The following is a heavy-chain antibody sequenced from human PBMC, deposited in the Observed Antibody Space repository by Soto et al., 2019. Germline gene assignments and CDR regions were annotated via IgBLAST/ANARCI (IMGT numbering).Heavy chain of an antibody. Sequence: QVQLVESGGGVVQPGGSLRLSCAASGFTFSSYGMHWVRQAPGKGLEWMAVISYDGTNKYYADSVKGRFTISRDKSNNTLHLHMNGLRAEDTAVYYCAKSKLASHYDYYYGMDVWGQGTTVTVSS. CDR2: ISYDGTNK. J-gene: IGHJ6*02. D-gene: IGHD6-6*01. CDR1: GFTFSSYG. CDR3: AKSKLASHYDYYYGMDV. V-gene: IGHV3-30*18.